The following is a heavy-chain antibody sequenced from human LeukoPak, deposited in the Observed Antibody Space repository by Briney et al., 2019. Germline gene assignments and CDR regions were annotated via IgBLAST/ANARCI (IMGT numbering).Heavy chain of an antibody. Sequence: SGTLSLTCAVYGGSFSGYYWSWIRQPPGKGLEWIGEINHSGSTNYNPSLKSRVAISVDTSKNQFSLKLSSVTAADTAVYYCARRITMVRGVKYYYYMDVWGKGTTVTVSS. V-gene: IGHV4-34*01. J-gene: IGHJ6*03. CDR2: INHSGST. CDR3: ARRITMVRGVKYYYYMDV. D-gene: IGHD3-10*01. CDR1: GGSFSGYY.